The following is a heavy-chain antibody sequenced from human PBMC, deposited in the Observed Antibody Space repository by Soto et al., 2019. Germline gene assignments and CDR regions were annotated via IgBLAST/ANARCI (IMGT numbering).Heavy chain of an antibody. V-gene: IGHV5-51*01. Sequence: GESLKISCQCSGYTFSNVWIGLVLQLPGKGLEWMGIIYPGNHETRYSPSFHGKVTISADKSINTAYLQWNSLEASDTAFYFCARSPRSSPYFDYWGQGALVTVSS. J-gene: IGHJ4*02. CDR2: IYPGNHET. CDR1: GYTFSNVW. CDR3: ARSPRSSPYFDY. D-gene: IGHD6-13*01.